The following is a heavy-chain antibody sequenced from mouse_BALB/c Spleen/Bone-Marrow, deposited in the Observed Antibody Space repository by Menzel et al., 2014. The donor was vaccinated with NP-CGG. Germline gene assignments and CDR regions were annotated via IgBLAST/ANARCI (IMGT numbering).Heavy chain of an antibody. CDR3: RGGPWFAY. Sequence: VKVVESGPGLVAPSQSLSIPCTVSGFSLTSYGLSWVRQPPGKGLEWLGVIWGDGSTNYHSALISRLSISKDNSKSQVFLKLNSLQTDDTATYYCRGGPWFAYWGQGTLVTVSA. J-gene: IGHJ3*01. CDR2: IWGDGST. V-gene: IGHV2-3*01. D-gene: IGHD3-3*01. CDR1: GFSLTSYG.